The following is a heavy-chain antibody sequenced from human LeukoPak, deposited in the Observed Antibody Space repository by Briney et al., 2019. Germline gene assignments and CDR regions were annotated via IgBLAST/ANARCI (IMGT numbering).Heavy chain of an antibody. CDR2: IYHSGTT. CDR3: ARHEAQDFDY. Sequence: PSETLSLTCTVSGGSISSSNYYWGWIRQPPGKGLEWTGSIYHSGTTYYSSSLKSRVIISVDTSKNQFSLKLSSVTATDTAVYYCARHEAQDFDYWGQGTLVTVSS. CDR1: GGSISSSNYY. J-gene: IGHJ4*02. V-gene: IGHV4-39*01.